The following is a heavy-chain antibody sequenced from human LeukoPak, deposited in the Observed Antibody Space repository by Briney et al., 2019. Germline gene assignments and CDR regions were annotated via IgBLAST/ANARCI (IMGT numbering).Heavy chain of an antibody. V-gene: IGHV4-39*07. Sequence: SETLSLTCSVSGGSISSTTYYWGWIRQPPGKGLEWIGSISYSGSTYYNPSLKSRVTISLDMSNNQFSLKLSSVTAADTAVYYCARVGYGDYGGIWGQGTLVTVSS. CDR3: ARVGYGDYGGI. CDR1: GGSISSTTYY. CDR2: ISYSGST. J-gene: IGHJ4*02. D-gene: IGHD4-17*01.